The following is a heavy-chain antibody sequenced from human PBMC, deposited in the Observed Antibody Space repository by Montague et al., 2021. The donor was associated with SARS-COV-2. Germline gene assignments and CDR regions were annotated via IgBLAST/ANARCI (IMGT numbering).Heavy chain of an antibody. CDR1: GGSISSYY. Sequence: SETLSLTCTVSGGSISSYYWNWIRQSAGKGLEWIGRIYTSGSTNYDPSLKSRVTMSVDTSKNQFSLKLSSVTAADTAVYYCARQGYTSGWHYHGMDVWGQGSTITVSS. J-gene: IGHJ6*02. V-gene: IGHV4-4*07. CDR3: ARQGYTSGWHYHGMDV. CDR2: IYTSGST. D-gene: IGHD6-19*01.